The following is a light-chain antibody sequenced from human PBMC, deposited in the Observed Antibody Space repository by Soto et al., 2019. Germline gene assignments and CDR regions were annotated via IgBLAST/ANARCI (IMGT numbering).Light chain of an antibody. CDR3: QQYATSPWT. V-gene: IGKV3-20*01. CDR2: GAS. J-gene: IGKJ1*01. CDR1: QSVSITY. Sequence: EIVLTQSPGTLSLSPGERATLSCRASQSVSITYLAWYHQKPGQAPRLLIYGASNRATGIPDRFSGSGSGTDFTLTISGLGPEDFAVYYCQQYATSPWTFGQGTRVEIK.